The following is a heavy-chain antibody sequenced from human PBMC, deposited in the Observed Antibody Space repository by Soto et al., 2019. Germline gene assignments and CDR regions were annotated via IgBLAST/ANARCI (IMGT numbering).Heavy chain of an antibody. Sequence: GGSLRLSCAASGLPVSSNYMSWVRQAPGKGLEWVSVIYNDGKTYYADSVKGRFTISRDASKNTLHLQMDSLRDENTAVYYFVTPVPSAHNHAIDIWSVGTKVTVYS. CDR2: IYNDGKT. V-gene: IGHV3-53*01. CDR3: VTPVPSAHNHAIDI. D-gene: IGHD2-2*01. J-gene: IGHJ6*04. CDR1: GLPVSSNY.